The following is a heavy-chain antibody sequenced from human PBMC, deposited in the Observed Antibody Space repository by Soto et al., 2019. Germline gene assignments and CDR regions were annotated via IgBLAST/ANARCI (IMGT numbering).Heavy chain of an antibody. CDR1: GVTFSSDS. D-gene: IGHD5-12*01. V-gene: IGHV1-69*01. Sequence: QVQLVQSEAEVKKPGSSVKVSCKSSGVTFSSDSISWVRQAPGQGLEWMGGIIPVSRTPTYAQKFQGRVTISADESTRTAYIEVSRLPSADTAVYYWARGVASSDWGQGTLVTVAS. J-gene: IGHJ4*02. CDR3: ARGVASSD. CDR2: IIPVSRTP.